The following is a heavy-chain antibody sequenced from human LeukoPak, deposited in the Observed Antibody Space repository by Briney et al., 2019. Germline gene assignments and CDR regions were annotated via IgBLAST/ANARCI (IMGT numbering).Heavy chain of an antibody. CDR1: GGSVSSGSYY. CDR2: IYYSGST. J-gene: IGHJ5*02. Sequence: SETLSLTCTVSGGSVSSGSYYWSWIRQPPGKGLEWIGYIYYSGSTNYNPSFKSRVTISVDTSKNQFSLKLNSVTAADTAVYYCARRVYDFWSGYYTFDSRFDPWGQGTLVTVSS. V-gene: IGHV4-61*01. D-gene: IGHD3-3*01. CDR3: ARRVYDFWSGYYTFDSRFDP.